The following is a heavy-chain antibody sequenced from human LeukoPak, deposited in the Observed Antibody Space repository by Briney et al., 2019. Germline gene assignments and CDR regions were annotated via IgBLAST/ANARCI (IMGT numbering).Heavy chain of an antibody. V-gene: IGHV1-46*01. Sequence: ASVKVSCRASGYTFTSYHMHWVRQAPGQGLEWMGKINLSGGSTTYAQKFQGRVTMTRDTSTSTVYMELSSLRSEDTAVYYCARDYVDDIPMIKDYWGQGTLVTVSS. J-gene: IGHJ4*02. CDR3: ARDYVDDIPMIKDY. D-gene: IGHD2-8*01. CDR1: GYTFTSYH. CDR2: INLSGGST.